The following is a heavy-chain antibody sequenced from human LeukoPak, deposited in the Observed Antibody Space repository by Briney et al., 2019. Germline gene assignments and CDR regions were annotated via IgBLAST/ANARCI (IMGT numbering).Heavy chain of an antibody. Sequence: GGSLRLSCASSGFTVSSNYMSWVRQAPGKGLEWVSVIYSGGSTYHTDSVKGRFTISRDNSKSTLYLQMNRLRAEDTAVYYCARDLTIAARPAGWGQGTLVTVSS. V-gene: IGHV3-53*01. CDR1: GFTVSSNY. J-gene: IGHJ4*02. CDR2: IYSGGST. D-gene: IGHD6-6*01. CDR3: ARDLTIAARPAG.